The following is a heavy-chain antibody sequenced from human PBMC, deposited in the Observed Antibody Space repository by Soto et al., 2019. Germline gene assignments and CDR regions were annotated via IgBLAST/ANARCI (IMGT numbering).Heavy chain of an antibody. CDR1: GFTFSSYA. D-gene: IGHD2-8*01. CDR2: ISYDGSNK. Sequence: QVQLAESGGGVVQPGRSLRLSCAASGFTFSSYAMHWVRQAPGKGLEWVAVISYDGSNKYYADSVKGRFTISRDNFNTTLYPHMNSLRAEDTAVYYCAREGNGDSILDYWGQGTLVTVSS. J-gene: IGHJ4*02. V-gene: IGHV3-30-3*01. CDR3: AREGNGDSILDY.